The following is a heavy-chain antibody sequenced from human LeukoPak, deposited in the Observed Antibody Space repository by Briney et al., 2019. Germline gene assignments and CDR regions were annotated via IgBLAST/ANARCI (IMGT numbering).Heavy chain of an antibody. Sequence: GGSLRLSCTASGFTFGDYAMSWVRQAPGKGLEWVSFIYSGGSTHYSDSVKGRFTISRDNSKNTLYLQMNSLRAEDTAVYYCARRAGAYSHPYDYWGQGTLVTVSS. CDR1: GFTFGDYA. CDR3: ARRAGAYSHPYDY. V-gene: IGHV3-53*01. J-gene: IGHJ4*02. D-gene: IGHD4/OR15-4a*01. CDR2: IYSGGST.